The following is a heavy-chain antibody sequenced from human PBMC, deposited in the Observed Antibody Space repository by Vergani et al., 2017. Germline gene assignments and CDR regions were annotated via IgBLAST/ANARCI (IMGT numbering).Heavy chain of an antibody. V-gene: IGHV1-69*11. J-gene: IGHJ5*02. D-gene: IGHD2-2*01. Sequence: QVQLVQSGAEVKKPGSSVKVSCKASGGTFSSYAISWVRQAPGQGLKWMGRIIPILGTANYAQKFQGRVTITADESTSTAYMELSSLRSEDTAVYYCARDFKDIVVVPAGERWFDPWGQGTLVTVSS. CDR1: GGTFSSYA. CDR2: IIPILGTA. CDR3: ARDFKDIVVVPAGERWFDP.